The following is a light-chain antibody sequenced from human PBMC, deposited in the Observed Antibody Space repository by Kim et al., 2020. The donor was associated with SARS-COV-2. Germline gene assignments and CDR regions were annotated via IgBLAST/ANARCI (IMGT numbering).Light chain of an antibody. Sequence: SITISCDGTSSDVGVYNYVSWYQQHPGKAPKLMIYDVSKRPSGVSNRFSGSKSGNTASLTISGLQAEDEADYYCSSYTSSSTFEVFGGGTQLTV. CDR2: DVS. V-gene: IGLV2-14*04. CDR1: SSDVGVYNY. CDR3: SSYTSSSTFEV. J-gene: IGLJ3*02.